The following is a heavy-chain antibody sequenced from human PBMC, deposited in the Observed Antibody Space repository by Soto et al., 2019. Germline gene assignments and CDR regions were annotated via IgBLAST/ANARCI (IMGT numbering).Heavy chain of an antibody. CDR1: GYTFTSYA. CDR3: AKSATVPAAIAY. D-gene: IGHD2-2*02. V-gene: IGHV1-3*01. CDR2: INAGNGNT. J-gene: IGHJ4*02. Sequence: GASVKVSCKASGYTFTSYAMHWVRQAPGQRLEWMGWINAGNGNTKYSQRSQGRVTITRDTSASTAYMELSSLRSEDTAVYYCAKSATVPAAIAYWGQGTLVTVSS.